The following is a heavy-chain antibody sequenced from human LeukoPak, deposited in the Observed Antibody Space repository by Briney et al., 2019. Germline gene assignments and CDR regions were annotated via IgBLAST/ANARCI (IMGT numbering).Heavy chain of an antibody. CDR3: AKDPNGDYVGAFDF. V-gene: IGHV3-53*01. J-gene: IGHJ3*01. D-gene: IGHD4-17*01. Sequence: GGSLRLSCAAAGFTVSSNHMSWVRQAPGKGLDWVSIIYSGGNTYYADSVKGRFTISRDNSKNTLYLQMNSLRVEDTAVYYCAKDPNGDYVGAFDFWGQGTMVTVSS. CDR2: IYSGGNT. CDR1: GFTVSSNH.